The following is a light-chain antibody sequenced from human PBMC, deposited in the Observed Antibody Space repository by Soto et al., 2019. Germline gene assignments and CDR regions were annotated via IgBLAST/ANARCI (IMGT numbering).Light chain of an antibody. J-gene: IGLJ2*01. CDR1: SSNIGAGYD. V-gene: IGLV1-40*01. CDR3: QSYDSSLSVVV. Sequence: QAVVTQRPSVSGAPGQRVTISCTGSSSNIGAGYDVHWYQQLPGTAPKLLIYGNSNRPSGVPDRFSGSKSGTSASLAITGLQAEDEADYYCQSYDSSLSVVVFGGGTQLTVL. CDR2: GNS.